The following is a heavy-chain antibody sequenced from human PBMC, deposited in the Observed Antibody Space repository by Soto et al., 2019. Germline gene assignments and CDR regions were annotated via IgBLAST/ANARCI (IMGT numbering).Heavy chain of an antibody. D-gene: IGHD3-16*02. Sequence: GGSLRLSCAASGFTFSSYAMHWVRQAPGKGLEWVAVISYDGSNKYYADSVKGRFTISRDNSKNTLYLQMNSLRAEDTAVYYCAREDWGDYVWGSYRYGGLGFDYWGQGTLVTVS. J-gene: IGHJ4*02. CDR1: GFTFSSYA. CDR3: AREDWGDYVWGSYRYGGLGFDY. V-gene: IGHV3-30-3*01. CDR2: ISYDGSNK.